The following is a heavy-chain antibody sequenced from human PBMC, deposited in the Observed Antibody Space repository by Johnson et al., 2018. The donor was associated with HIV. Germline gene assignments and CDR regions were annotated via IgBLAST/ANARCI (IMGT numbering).Heavy chain of an antibody. CDR2: IYSGGST. V-gene: IGHV3-66*01. CDR1: GFTVSSNY. CDR3: AREAYCSGGGCYTPGDI. D-gene: IGHD2-15*01. J-gene: IGHJ3*02. Sequence: VQLVESGGGLVQPGGSLRLSCAASGFTVSSNYMSWVRQAPGKGLEWVSVIYSGGSTYYADSVKGSFTISRDNSKNTLYLQMNSLRAEDTAVYYCAREAYCSGGGCYTPGDIWGQGTMVTVSS.